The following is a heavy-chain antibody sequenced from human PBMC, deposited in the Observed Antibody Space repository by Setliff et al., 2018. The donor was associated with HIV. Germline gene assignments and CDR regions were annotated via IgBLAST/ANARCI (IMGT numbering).Heavy chain of an antibody. CDR2: IFSSGST. CDR1: GGSISSYC. V-gene: IGHV4-4*09. CDR3: ARRIDNSGSFPDKNWFDT. J-gene: IGHJ5*02. D-gene: IGHD3-10*01. Sequence: PSETLSLTCTVSGGSISSYCWNWIRQSPGRGLEWIGFIFSSGSTKYNHSLQSRVTMSIDTSKNQFSLKLTSVTAADTAVYYCARRIDNSGSFPDKNWFDTWGQGSLVTVSS.